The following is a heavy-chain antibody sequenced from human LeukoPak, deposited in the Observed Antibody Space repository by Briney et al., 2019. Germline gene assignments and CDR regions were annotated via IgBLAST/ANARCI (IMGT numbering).Heavy chain of an antibody. J-gene: IGHJ5*02. CDR2: IWYDGSNK. V-gene: IGHV3-33*01. CDR3: ARGGPVKSIYDPHWYDP. CDR1: GFTFSSYG. D-gene: IGHD3-3*01. Sequence: PGRSLRLSCAASGFTFSSYGMHWVRQAPGKGLEWVAVIWYDGSNKYYADSVKGRFTISRDNSKNTLYLQMNSLRAEDTAVYFCARGGPVKSIYDPHWYDPWGQGTQVTVSS.